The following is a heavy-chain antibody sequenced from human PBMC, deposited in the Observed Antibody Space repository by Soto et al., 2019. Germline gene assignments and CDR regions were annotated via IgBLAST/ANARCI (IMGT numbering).Heavy chain of an antibody. Sequence: SETLSLTCAVSGGSISSGGYSWSWIRQPPGKGLEWIGYIYHSGSTYYNPSLKSRVTISVDRSKNQFSLKLSSVTAADTAVYYCVSGEGRNGHDTRFDYWGHGTLVTVS. CDR1: GGSISSGGYS. D-gene: IGHD5-12*01. V-gene: IGHV4-30-2*01. J-gene: IGHJ4*01. CDR3: VSGEGRNGHDTRFDY. CDR2: IYHSGST.